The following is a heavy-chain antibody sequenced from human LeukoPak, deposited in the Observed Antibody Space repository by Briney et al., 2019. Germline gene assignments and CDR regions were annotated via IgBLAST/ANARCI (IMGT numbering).Heavy chain of an antibody. CDR2: IYYSGST. J-gene: IGHJ4*02. Sequence: SETLSLTCTVSGGSISSSSYYWGWIRQPPGKGLEWIGSIYYSGSTYYNPSLKSRVTISVDTSKNQFSLKLSSVTAADTAVYYCARGGPVLLWFGEPVSPHFDYWGQGTLVTVSS. CDR3: ARGGPVLLWFGEPVSPHFDY. CDR1: GGSISSSSYY. V-gene: IGHV4-39*01. D-gene: IGHD3-10*01.